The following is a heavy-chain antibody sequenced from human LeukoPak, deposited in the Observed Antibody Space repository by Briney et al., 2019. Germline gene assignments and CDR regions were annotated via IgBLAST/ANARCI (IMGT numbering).Heavy chain of an antibody. Sequence: SETLSLTCTVSGGSISSYYWSWIRQPPGKGLEWIGYIYYSGSTNYNPSLRSRVTISVDTSKNRFSLKLSSVTAADTAVYYCARDHYDSSGYLHYFYYMDVWGKGTTVTVSS. CDR2: IYYSGST. V-gene: IGHV4-59*01. CDR3: ARDHYDSSGYLHYFYYMDV. CDR1: GGSISSYY. D-gene: IGHD3-22*01. J-gene: IGHJ6*03.